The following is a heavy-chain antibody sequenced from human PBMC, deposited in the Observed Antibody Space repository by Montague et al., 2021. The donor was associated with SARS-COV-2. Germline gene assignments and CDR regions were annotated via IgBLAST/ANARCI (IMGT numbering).Heavy chain of an antibody. CDR3: ARDLGAVAGGYYYYYYGMDV. J-gene: IGHJ6*02. Sequence: SLRLSCAASGFTFSSYGMHWVRQAPGMGLEWVAVIWYDGSNKYYADSVKGRFTISRDNSKNTLYLQMNSLRAEDTAVYYCARDLGAVAGGYYYYYYGMDVWGQGTTVTVSS. CDR2: IWYDGSNK. CDR1: GFTFSSYG. V-gene: IGHV3-33*01. D-gene: IGHD6-19*01.